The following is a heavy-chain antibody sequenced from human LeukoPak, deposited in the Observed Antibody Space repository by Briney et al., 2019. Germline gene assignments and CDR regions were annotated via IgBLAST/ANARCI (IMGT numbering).Heavy chain of an antibody. CDR2: IYPGDSEA. CDR1: GYSFTTYW. D-gene: IGHD3-22*01. J-gene: IGHJ4*02. V-gene: IGHV5-51*01. Sequence: GESLKISCRVSGYSFTTYWIGWVRLMPGKGLDWMGIIYPGDSEAEYSPPFQGQVTISVDKSINTAYLQWTSLKASDTAMYYCARMALYYYDSTGYWFDYWGQGTLVTVSS. CDR3: ARMALYYYDSTGYWFDY.